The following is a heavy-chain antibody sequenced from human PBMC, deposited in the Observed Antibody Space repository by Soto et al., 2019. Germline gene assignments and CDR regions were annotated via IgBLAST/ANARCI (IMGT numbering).Heavy chain of an antibody. V-gene: IGHV3-7*03. CDR1: GFTFGSYW. J-gene: IGHJ3*02. CDR2: IKQDGSEK. D-gene: IGHD3-3*01. CDR3: ASNFYAPDAFDI. Sequence: GGSLRLSCAASGFTFGSYWMSWVRQAPGKGLEWVANIKQDGSEKYYVDSVKGRFTISRDNAKNSLYLQMNSLRAEDTAVYYCASNFYAPDAFDIWGQGTMVTVSS.